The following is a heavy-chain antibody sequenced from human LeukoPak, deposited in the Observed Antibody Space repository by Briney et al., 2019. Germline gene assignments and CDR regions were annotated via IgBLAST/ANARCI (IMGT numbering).Heavy chain of an antibody. CDR1: GGSISSSSYY. CDR2: INHSGST. Sequence: SETLSLTCTVSGGSISSSSYYWGWIRQPPGKGLEWIGEINHSGSTNYNPSLKSRVTISVDTSKNQFSLKLSSVTAADTAVYYCARRRLWFRQGYFDYWGQGTLVTVSS. D-gene: IGHD2-21*01. CDR3: ARRRLWFRQGYFDY. V-gene: IGHV4-39*07. J-gene: IGHJ4*02.